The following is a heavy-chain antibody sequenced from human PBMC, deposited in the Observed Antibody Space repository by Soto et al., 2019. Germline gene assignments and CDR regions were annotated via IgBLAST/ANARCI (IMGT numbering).Heavy chain of an antibody. D-gene: IGHD1-26*01. V-gene: IGHV4-34*01. CDR3: ARHHVRGRTIAGAAEF. CDR1: GGSLSGYY. CDR2: FSHSGNP. Sequence: SETLSLTCAVYGGSLSGYYWSWIRQPPGKALEWIGEFSHSGNPNYNPSLKGRVTISVDTSKSQLFLNLSSVTAADTAMYYCARHHVRGRTIAGAAEFWGQGTLVTVSS. J-gene: IGHJ4*02.